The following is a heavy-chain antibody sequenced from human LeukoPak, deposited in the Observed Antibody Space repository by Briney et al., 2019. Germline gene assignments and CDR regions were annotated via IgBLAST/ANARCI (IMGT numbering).Heavy chain of an antibody. CDR1: GFTFSEFG. J-gene: IGHJ6*02. Sequence: GRSLRLSCAASGFTFSEFGMNWVRQAPGKGLEWVASISNGGNEFYADSVKGRFTISRDTSTNTLSLQMNSLRSEDTAVYYCARTGYSSGWNYGMDVWGQGTTVTVSS. D-gene: IGHD6-19*01. V-gene: IGHV3-30*01. CDR3: ARTGYSSGWNYGMDV. CDR2: ISNGGNE.